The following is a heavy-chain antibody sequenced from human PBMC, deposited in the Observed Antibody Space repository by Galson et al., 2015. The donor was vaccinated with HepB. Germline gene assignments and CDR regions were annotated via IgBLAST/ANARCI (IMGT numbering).Heavy chain of an antibody. D-gene: IGHD5-18*01. V-gene: IGHV3-21*01. Sequence: SLRLSCAASGFTFSSYSMNWVRQAPGKGLEWVSSISSSSSYIYYADSVKGRFTISRDNAKNSLYLQMNSLRAEDTAVYYCARDPGYSYPNWFDPWGQGTLVTVSS. J-gene: IGHJ5*02. CDR2: ISSSSSYI. CDR3: ARDPGYSYPNWFDP. CDR1: GFTFSSYS.